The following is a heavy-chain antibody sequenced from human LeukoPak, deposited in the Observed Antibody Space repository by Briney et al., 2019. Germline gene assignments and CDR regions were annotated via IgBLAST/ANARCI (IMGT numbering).Heavy chain of an antibody. J-gene: IGHJ4*02. CDR1: GGSISSGSYY. D-gene: IGHD3-10*01. CDR2: IYTSGST. CDR3: ARGYGWASYNNFNH. Sequence: SETLSLTCTVSGGSISSGSYYWSWIRQPAGKGLEWIGRIYTSGSTNYNPSLKSRVTISVDTSKNQFSLKLSSVTAADTAIYYCARGYGWASYNNFNHWGQGTLVTVSS. V-gene: IGHV4-61*02.